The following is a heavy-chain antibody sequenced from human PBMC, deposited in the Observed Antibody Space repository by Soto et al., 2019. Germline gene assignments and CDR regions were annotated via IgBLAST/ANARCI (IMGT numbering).Heavy chain of an antibody. CDR2: MNPNSGNT. CDR3: ARDVNYDILTGYYYCYGMDV. CDR1: GYTFTSYD. J-gene: IGHJ6*02. Sequence: ASVKVSCKASGYTFTSYDINWVRQATGQGLEWMGWMNPNSGNTGYAQKFQGRVTMTRNTSISTACMELSSLRSEDTAVYYCARDVNYDILTGYYYCYGMDVWGQGTTVTVSS. V-gene: IGHV1-8*01. D-gene: IGHD3-9*01.